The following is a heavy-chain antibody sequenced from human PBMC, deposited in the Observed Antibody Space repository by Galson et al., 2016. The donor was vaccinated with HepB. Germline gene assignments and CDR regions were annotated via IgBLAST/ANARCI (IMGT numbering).Heavy chain of an antibody. Sequence: SLRLSCAASGFTFSDFAMHWVRQAPGKGPEWVAMISYDGSDKNYADPVKGRFTISRDHSKNTMYLQMNSLRAEDTAIYYCAKDLSQYRVPQGSAFDIWGQGTRVTVSS. J-gene: IGHJ3*02. CDR3: AKDLSQYRVPQGSAFDI. V-gene: IGHV3-30*18. CDR2: ISYDGSDK. CDR1: GFTFSDFA. D-gene: IGHD1-26*01.